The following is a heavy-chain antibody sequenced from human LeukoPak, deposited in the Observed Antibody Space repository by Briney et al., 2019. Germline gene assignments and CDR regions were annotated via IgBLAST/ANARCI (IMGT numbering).Heavy chain of an antibody. J-gene: IGHJ4*02. CDR1: GGSFSGYY. CDR3: ARGPVPDSRA. V-gene: IGHV4-34*01. CDR2: INHSGST. D-gene: IGHD3-22*01. Sequence: SETLSLTCAVYGGSFSGYYWSWIRQPPGKGLEWIGEINHSGSTNYNPSLKSRATISVDTSKNQFSLKLSSVTAADTAVYYCARGPVPDSRAWGQGTLVTVSS.